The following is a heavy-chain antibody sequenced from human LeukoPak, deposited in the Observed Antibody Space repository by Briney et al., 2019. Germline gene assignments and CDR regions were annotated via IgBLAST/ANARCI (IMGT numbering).Heavy chain of an antibody. V-gene: IGHV3-53*01. Sequence: PGGSLRLSCAASGFTFSSYAMSWVRQAPGKGLEWVSVIYSGGSTYYADSVKGRFTISRDNSKNTLYLQMNSLRAEDTAVYYCARNLGDSSGYYYESSLDAFDIWGQGTMVTVSS. CDR3: ARNLGDSSGYYYESSLDAFDI. J-gene: IGHJ3*02. CDR2: IYSGGST. CDR1: GFTFSSYA. D-gene: IGHD3-22*01.